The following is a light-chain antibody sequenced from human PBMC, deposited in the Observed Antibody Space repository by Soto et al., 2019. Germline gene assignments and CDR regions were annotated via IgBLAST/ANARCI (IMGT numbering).Light chain of an antibody. CDR1: QRVSISY. CDR2: GAS. CDR3: QQDYNLLT. Sequence: PGERVTLSCRASQRVSISYLTWYQQKPGQAPRLLIYGASTRATSIPARFSGSGSGTDFTLTISSLQPEDFAVYYCQQDYNLLTFGGGTKVEIK. J-gene: IGKJ4*01. V-gene: IGKV3D-7*01.